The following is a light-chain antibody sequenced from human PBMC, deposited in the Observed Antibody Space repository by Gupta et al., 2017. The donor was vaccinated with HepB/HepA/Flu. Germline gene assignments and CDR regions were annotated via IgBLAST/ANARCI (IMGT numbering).Light chain of an antibody. Sequence: SSELARATPVSVAFGSNARITGQGDSLRSYYASWYQHKPGKAPVLVIYGNNNRPSVIPDRFSCSSSGNTASLTITGAQAEDEADYYCNSWDNSDNHVVFGGGTKLTVL. V-gene: IGLV3-19*01. J-gene: IGLJ2*01. CDR1: SLRSYY. CDR3: NSWDNSDNHVV. CDR2: GNN.